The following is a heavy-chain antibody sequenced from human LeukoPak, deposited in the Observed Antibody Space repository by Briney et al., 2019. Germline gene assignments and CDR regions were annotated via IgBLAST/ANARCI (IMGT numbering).Heavy chain of an antibody. J-gene: IGHJ5*02. CDR2: ISYSGST. D-gene: IGHD1-1*01. V-gene: IGHV4-59*01. Sequence: PSETLSLTCTVSGGSISSYYWSWIRQPPGKGLEWIGYISYSGSTNFNPSLKSRVTISVDTSKNQFSLKLSSVTAADTAVYYCAREGTAGTKLSCFDPWGQGTLVTVSS. CDR3: AREGTAGTKLSCFDP. CDR1: GGSISSYY.